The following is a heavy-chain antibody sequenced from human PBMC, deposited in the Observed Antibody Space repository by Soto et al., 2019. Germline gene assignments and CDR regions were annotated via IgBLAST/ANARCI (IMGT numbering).Heavy chain of an antibody. CDR1: GGTFSSYA. Sequence: ASVKGSCKASGGTFSSYAISWVRQAPGQGLEWMGGIIPIFGTANYAQKFQGRVTITADESTSTAYMELSSLRSEDTAVYYCAREKRITMVRGVIIGPYYFDYWGQGTLVTVSS. CDR3: AREKRITMVRGVIIGPYYFDY. J-gene: IGHJ4*02. V-gene: IGHV1-69*13. CDR2: IIPIFGTA. D-gene: IGHD3-10*01.